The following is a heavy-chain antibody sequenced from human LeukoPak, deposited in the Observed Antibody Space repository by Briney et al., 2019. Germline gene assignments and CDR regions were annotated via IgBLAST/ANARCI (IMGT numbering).Heavy chain of an antibody. V-gene: IGHV3-23*01. J-gene: IGHJ4*02. D-gene: IGHD2/OR15-2a*01. CDR2: IIDSGYST. Sequence: GGSLRLSCAASGFTFSSYAMTWVHQAPGRGLEWVSDIIDSGYSTNYADSVKGRFTISRDNSKNTLFLQMNSLRADDTAVYYCAKHRIFTREFDYWGQGTLVTVS. CDR1: GFTFSSYA. CDR3: AKHRIFTREFDY.